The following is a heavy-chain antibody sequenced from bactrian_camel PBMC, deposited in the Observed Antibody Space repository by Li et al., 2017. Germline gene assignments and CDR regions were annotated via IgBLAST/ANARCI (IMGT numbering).Heavy chain of an antibody. D-gene: IGHD6*01. CDR2: IYSRGETT. V-gene: IGHV3-2*01. J-gene: IGHJ4*01. Sequence: HVQLVESGGDSVQPGGSLKLSCALFGYRYSRNYFGWFRQAPGKEREAVATIYSRGETTDYADSVKGRFTISRDNSKKTLILQMNSLNTEDTAVYYCTTGWGWLPDWGQGTQVTVS. CDR3: TTGWGWLPD. CDR1: GYRYSRNY.